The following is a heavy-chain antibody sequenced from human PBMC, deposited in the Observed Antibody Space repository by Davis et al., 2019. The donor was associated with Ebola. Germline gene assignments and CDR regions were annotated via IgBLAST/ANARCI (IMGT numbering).Heavy chain of an antibody. D-gene: IGHD4-17*01. CDR2: IYSGGST. Sequence: GESLKISCAASGFTVSSNYMSWVRQAPGKGLEWVSVIYSGGSTYYADSVKGRFTISRDNSKNTLYLQMNSLRAEDTAVYYCAKENYGEDYFDYWGQGTLVTVSS. CDR3: AKENYGEDYFDY. J-gene: IGHJ4*02. CDR1: GFTVSSNY. V-gene: IGHV3-53*01.